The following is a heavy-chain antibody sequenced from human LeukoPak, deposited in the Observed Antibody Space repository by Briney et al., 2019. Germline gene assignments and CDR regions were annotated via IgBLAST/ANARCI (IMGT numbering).Heavy chain of an antibody. V-gene: IGHV4-39*01. CDR2: IYYSGST. Sequence: SETLSLTCTVSGGSIDNNIYFWGWIRQPLGKGLEWVGSIYYSGSTFYNPSLGSRVTISVDTSQNQFSLKLSSVTAADTAVYYCARHRRTPFNRDYGTRVGGAFDIWGQGTMVTVSS. CDR1: GGSIDNNIYF. CDR3: ARHRRTPFNRDYGTRVGGAFDI. D-gene: IGHD4-17*01. J-gene: IGHJ3*02.